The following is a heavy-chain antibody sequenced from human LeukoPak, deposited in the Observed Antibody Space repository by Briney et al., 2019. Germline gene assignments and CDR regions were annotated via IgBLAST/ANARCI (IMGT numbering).Heavy chain of an antibody. CDR1: GDSISGSSYY. CDR3: ASADGYKIDY. CDR2: IYYGGST. Sequence: SETLSLTCTVSGDSISGSSYYWGWIRQPLGKGLEWIGNIYYGGSTYYNPSLKSRVSISVDTSNNQFSLKVSSVTAADTAVYYCASADGYKIDYWGQGTLVTVSS. D-gene: IGHD5-24*01. J-gene: IGHJ4*02. V-gene: IGHV4-39*01.